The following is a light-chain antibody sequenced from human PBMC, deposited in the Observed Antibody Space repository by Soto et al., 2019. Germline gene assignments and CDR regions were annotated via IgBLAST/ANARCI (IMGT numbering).Light chain of an antibody. J-gene: IGKJ4*01. CDR3: HQYNHAPT. CDR1: QAISSY. V-gene: IGKV1-27*01. Sequence: DIQLTQSPSSLSASVGDRVTITCRASQAISSYLAWYQQKPGKVPELLIYATSTLQSGAPSRFSDSGSGTDFTLTISSLQPEDVATYYCHQYNHAPTFGGGTKVEIK. CDR2: ATS.